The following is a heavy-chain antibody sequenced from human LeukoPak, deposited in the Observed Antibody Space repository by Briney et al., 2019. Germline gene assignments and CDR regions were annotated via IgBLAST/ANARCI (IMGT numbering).Heavy chain of an antibody. D-gene: IGHD2-2*01. CDR3: ARGSTSDWPLDH. V-gene: IGHV3-30*03. CDR1: GFTFSSYG. Sequence: GGSLRLSCAASGFTFSSYGMHWVRQAPGKGLEWVALISYDGSNKYYADSVKGRFTISRDNSKSTLYLQMHSLRAEDTAVYYCARGSTSDWPLDHWGQETLATIS. J-gene: IGHJ4*02. CDR2: ISYDGSNK.